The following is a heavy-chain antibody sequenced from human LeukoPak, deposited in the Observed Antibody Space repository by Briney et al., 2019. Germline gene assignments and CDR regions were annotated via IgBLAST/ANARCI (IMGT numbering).Heavy chain of an antibody. D-gene: IGHD2-15*01. CDR2: IYYSGST. J-gene: IGHJ4*02. V-gene: IGHV4-39*01. CDR1: GGSISSSSYY. CDR3: ARGQGVGFDY. Sequence: SETLSLTCTVSGGSISSSSYYWGWIRQPPGKGLEWIGSIYYSGSTYYNPSLKSRVTISVDTSKNQFSLKLSSVTAADTAVYYCARGQGVGFDYWGQGTLVTVSS.